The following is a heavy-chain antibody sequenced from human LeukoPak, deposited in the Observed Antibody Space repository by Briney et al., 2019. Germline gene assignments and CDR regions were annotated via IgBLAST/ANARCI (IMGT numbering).Heavy chain of an antibody. V-gene: IGHV3-23*01. J-gene: IGHJ3*02. CDR3: AKGWSKSSLDGFDI. CDR2: TSGSGGST. D-gene: IGHD1-26*01. Sequence: PGGSLRLSCAASGFTFSTYSMNWVRQAPGKGLEWVSGTSGSGGSTYYTDSVKGRFIISRDNSRNTLYLQMHSLRAEDTAVYYCAKGWSKSSLDGFDIWGQGTMVTVSS. CDR1: GFTFSTYS.